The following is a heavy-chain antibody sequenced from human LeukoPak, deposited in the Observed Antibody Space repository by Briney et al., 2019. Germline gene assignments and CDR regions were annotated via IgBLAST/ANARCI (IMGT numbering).Heavy chain of an antibody. CDR2: INPNSGGT. Sequence: ASVKVSCKASGYTFTSYYMHWVRQAPGQGLEWMGWINPNSGGTNYAQKFQGRVTMTRDTSISTAYMELSRLRSDDTAVYYCARDHIAAAGTFQHWGQGTLVTVSS. V-gene: IGHV1-2*02. D-gene: IGHD6-13*01. J-gene: IGHJ1*01. CDR3: ARDHIAAAGTFQH. CDR1: GYTFTSYY.